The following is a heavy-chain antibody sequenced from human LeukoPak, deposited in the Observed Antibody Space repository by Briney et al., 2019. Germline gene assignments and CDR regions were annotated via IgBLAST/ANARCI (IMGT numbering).Heavy chain of an antibody. V-gene: IGHV3-43*02. CDR2: ISGDGGST. J-gene: IGHJ5*02. Sequence: GGSLRLSCAASGFAFGDYAIHWVRQAPGKGLEWVSLISGDGGSTYYADSVKGRFTISRDSSKNSLYLLMNSLRTEDTALYYCARESTSGWYDHWGQGTLVTVSS. CDR3: ARESTSGWYDH. CDR1: GFAFGDYA. D-gene: IGHD2-2*01.